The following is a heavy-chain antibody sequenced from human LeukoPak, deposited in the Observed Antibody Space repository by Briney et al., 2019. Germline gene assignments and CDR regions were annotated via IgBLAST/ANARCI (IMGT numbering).Heavy chain of an antibody. Sequence: SETLSLTCALSGGSISTYYWSWVRQPPGKGLEWIGYIYYTGSTDYNPSLKSRFTISLDTSKNQFSLKLSSVTAADTAVYYCARTYYYGSGRYFDYWGQGTLVTVSS. CDR2: IYYTGST. CDR3: ARTYYYGSGRYFDY. D-gene: IGHD3-10*01. V-gene: IGHV4-59*01. CDR1: GGSISTYY. J-gene: IGHJ4*02.